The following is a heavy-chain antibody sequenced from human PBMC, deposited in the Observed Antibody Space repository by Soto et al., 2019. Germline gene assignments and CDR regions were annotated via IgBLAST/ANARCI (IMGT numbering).Heavy chain of an antibody. D-gene: IGHD2-2*01. V-gene: IGHV6-1*01. CDR1: GDSVSGNSAA. Sequence: SQTLSLTCAISGDSVSGNSAAWNWIRQSPSRGLEWLGRTYYRSKWYNDYAVSVKSRVTISIDTSKNQFSLTLRSVTAADAAVYYCASCVSTACYPPWGLQFFDLWGQGSLVTVSS. CDR2: TYYRSKWYN. J-gene: IGHJ4*02. CDR3: ASCVSTACYPPWGLQFFDL.